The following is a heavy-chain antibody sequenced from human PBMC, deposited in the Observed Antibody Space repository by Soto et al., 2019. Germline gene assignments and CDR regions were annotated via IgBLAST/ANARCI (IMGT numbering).Heavy chain of an antibody. CDR3: ARSDSVRGVIIGGYDY. D-gene: IGHD3-10*01. CDR2: IIPIFGTA. J-gene: IGHJ4*02. V-gene: IGHV1-69*01. CDR1: GGTFSSYA. Sequence: QEQLVQSGAEVKKPGSSVKVSCKASGGTFSSYAISWVRQAPGQGLEWMGGIIPIFGTANYAQKFQGRVTITADESTSTAYMELSSLRSEDTAVYYCARSDSVRGVIIGGYDYWGQGTLVTVSS.